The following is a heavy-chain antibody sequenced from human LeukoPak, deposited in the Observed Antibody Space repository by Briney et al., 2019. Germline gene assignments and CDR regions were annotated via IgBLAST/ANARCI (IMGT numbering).Heavy chain of an antibody. CDR2: IYHSGSP. D-gene: IGHD1-1*01. CDR1: GGSVSSSKW. Sequence: SETLSLTCVVSGGSVSSSKWWSWVRQPPGKGLEWIGEIYHSGSPNYNPSLKGRVTISVDKSRNHFSLNLSSVTAADTAVYYCARVNINNWHSCDYWGQGTLVTVSS. CDR3: ARVNINNWHSCDY. V-gene: IGHV4/OR15-8*01. J-gene: IGHJ4*02.